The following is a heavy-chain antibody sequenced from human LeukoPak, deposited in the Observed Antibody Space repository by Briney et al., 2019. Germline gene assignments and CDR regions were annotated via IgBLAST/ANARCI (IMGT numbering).Heavy chain of an antibody. D-gene: IGHD2-15*01. J-gene: IGHJ4*02. CDR3: ATAHLTCRVVVFDY. Sequence: ASVKVSCKVSGYTPTELSMHWVRQAPGKGLEWMGGFDPEDGETIYAQKFQSRVTMTEDTSTDTAYMELSSLRSEDTAVYYCATAHLTCRVVVFDYWGQGTLVTVSS. V-gene: IGHV1-24*01. CDR2: FDPEDGET. CDR1: GYTPTELS.